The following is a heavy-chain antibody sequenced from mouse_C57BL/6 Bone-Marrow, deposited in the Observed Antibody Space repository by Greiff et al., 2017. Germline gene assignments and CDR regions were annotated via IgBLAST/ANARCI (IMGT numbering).Heavy chain of an antibody. CDR1: GFSLTSDG. D-gene: IGHD1-1*01. Sequence: VKVVESGPGLVQPSQSLSITCTVSGFSLTSDGVHWVRQSPGKGLEWLGVIWSGGSTDYNAAFISRLSISKDNSKSQVFFKMNSLQADDTAIYYCARVTTVVHFDYWGQGTTLTVSS. CDR3: ARVTTVVHFDY. J-gene: IGHJ2*01. V-gene: IGHV2-2*01. CDR2: IWSGGST.